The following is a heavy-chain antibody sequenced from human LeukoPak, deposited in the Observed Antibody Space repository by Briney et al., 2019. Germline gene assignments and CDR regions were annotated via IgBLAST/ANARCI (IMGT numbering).Heavy chain of an antibody. CDR2: IFPGDSNT. D-gene: IGHD2-21*02. V-gene: IGHV5-51*01. CDR3: ARHGRYCTGDCNSWLDI. J-gene: IGHJ5*02. CDR1: GYSFTSYW. Sequence: GESLKISCKGSGYSFTSYWIGWVRQMPGKGLECMGVIFPGDSNTRYSPSFQGQVTISVDKSIDTAYLQWSSLKASDTAMYYCARHGRYCTGDCNSWLDIWGQGTLVTVSS.